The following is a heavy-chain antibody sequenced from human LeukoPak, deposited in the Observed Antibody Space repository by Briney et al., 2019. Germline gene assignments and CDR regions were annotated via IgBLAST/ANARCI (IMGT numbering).Heavy chain of an antibody. J-gene: IGHJ5*02. D-gene: IGHD2-15*01. Sequence: ASVKVSCKASGYTFTSYGISWVRQAPGQGLEWMGWISAYNGNTNYAQKLQGRVTMTTDTSTSTAYMELRSLRSDDTAVYYCAKRWSHCSGGSCYFNWFDPWGQGTLVTVSS. CDR3: AKRWSHCSGGSCYFNWFDP. V-gene: IGHV1-18*01. CDR2: ISAYNGNT. CDR1: GYTFTSYG.